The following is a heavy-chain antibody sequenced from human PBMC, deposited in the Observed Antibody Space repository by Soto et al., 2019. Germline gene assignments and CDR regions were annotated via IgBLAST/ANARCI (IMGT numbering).Heavy chain of an antibody. D-gene: IGHD3-10*01. CDR3: VGGQYYFDY. V-gene: IGHV3-30*03. CDR1: GFPFTSYG. Sequence: QVQLVESGRGVVQPGRALRLSCAASGFPFTSYGMHWVREGPDKGLGWVAIIAYDGSDKYYADCVKGRFTISRDNSKNTLYLQTNSLRPEDTALYYCVGGQYYFDYRGQGTLVIVSS. CDR2: IAYDGSDK. J-gene: IGHJ4*02.